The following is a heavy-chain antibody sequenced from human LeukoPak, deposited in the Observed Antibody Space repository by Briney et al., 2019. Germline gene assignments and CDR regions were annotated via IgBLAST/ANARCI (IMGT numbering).Heavy chain of an antibody. Sequence: SETLSLTCTVSGGSISSYYWGWIRQPPGKGLEWIGYIYYSGSTNYNPSLKSRVTISVDTSKNQFSLKLSSVTAADTAVYYCARGSIAARRDFDYWGQGTLVTVSS. J-gene: IGHJ4*02. CDR2: IYYSGST. CDR3: ARGSIAARRDFDY. V-gene: IGHV4-59*01. D-gene: IGHD6-6*01. CDR1: GGSISSYY.